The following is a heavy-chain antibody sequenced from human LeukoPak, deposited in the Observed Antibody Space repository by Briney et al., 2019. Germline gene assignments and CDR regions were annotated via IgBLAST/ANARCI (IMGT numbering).Heavy chain of an antibody. CDR2: ISWNSGSI. CDR3: AKAGQGSGGFNRFGNLDY. CDR1: GFTFDDYA. J-gene: IGHJ4*02. D-gene: IGHD3-10*01. V-gene: IGHV3-9*01. Sequence: GGSLRLSCAASGFTFDDYAMHWVRQAPGKGLEWVSGISWNSGSIGYADSVKGRFTVSRDNAKNSLYLQMNSLRAEDTALYYCAKAGQGSGGFNRFGNLDYWGQGTLVTVSS.